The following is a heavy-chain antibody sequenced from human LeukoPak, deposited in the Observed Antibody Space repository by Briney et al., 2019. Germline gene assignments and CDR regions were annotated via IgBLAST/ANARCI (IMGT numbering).Heavy chain of an antibody. CDR2: ISGSSGTI. V-gene: IGHV3-48*04. CDR1: GFAFSRYG. Sequence: GGSLRLSCAGSGFAFSRYGMTWVRQAPGKGLEWVSYISGSSGTINYADSVKGRLTISRDNAKNSLFLQMSSLRAEDTAVYYCTRARGAGPGAHFDYWGQGTLVTVSS. CDR3: TRARGAGPGAHFDY. J-gene: IGHJ4*02. D-gene: IGHD3-10*01.